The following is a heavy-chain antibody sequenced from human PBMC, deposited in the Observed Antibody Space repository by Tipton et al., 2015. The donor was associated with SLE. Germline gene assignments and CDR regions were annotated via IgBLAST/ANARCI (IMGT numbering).Heavy chain of an antibody. J-gene: IGHJ6*03. CDR2: ISAYNGNT. Sequence: QSGPEVKKPGASVKVSCKASGYTFTGYGISWVRQAPGQGLEWMGWISAYNGNTNYAQKLQGRVTMTTDTSTSTAYMELRSLRSDDTAVYYCARLTGSSSWAYYYYYYYMDVWGKGTTVTVSS. CDR1: GYTFTGYG. CDR3: ARLTGSSSWAYYYYYYYMDV. V-gene: IGHV1-18*01. D-gene: IGHD6-13*01.